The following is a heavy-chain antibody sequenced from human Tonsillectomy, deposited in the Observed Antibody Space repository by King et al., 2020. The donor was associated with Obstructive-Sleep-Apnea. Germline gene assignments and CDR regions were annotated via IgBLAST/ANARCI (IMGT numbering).Heavy chain of an antibody. CDR1: GFTFSSYS. Sequence: VQLVESGGGLVQPGGSLRLSCAASGFTFSSYSMNWVRQAPGKGLEWVSYISSSSSTIYYEDSVKGRFTISRDNAKNSLYLQMNSLRAEDTAVYYCARDESPSYRTLWFDPWGQGTLVTVSS. CDR2: ISSSSSTI. V-gene: IGHV3-48*04. J-gene: IGHJ5*02. CDR3: ARDESPSYRTLWFDP. D-gene: IGHD1-26*01.